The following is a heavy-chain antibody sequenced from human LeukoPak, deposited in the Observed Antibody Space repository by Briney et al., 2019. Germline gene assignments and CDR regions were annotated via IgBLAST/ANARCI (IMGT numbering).Heavy chain of an antibody. J-gene: IGHJ5*02. D-gene: IGHD3-22*01. CDR1: GYTLTELS. Sequence: GASVKVSCTVSGYTLTELSMHWVRQAPGKGLEWMGGFDPEDGETIYAQKFQGRVTMTEDTSTDTAYMELSSLRSEDTAVYYCATELGSYYDSSGYWFDPWGQGTLVTVSS. CDR2: FDPEDGET. CDR3: ATELGSYYDSSGYWFDP. V-gene: IGHV1-24*01.